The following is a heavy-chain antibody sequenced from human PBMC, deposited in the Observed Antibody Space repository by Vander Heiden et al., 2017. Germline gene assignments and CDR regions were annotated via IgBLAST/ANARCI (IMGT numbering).Heavy chain of an antibody. CDR3: AHTHDYSNYYFDY. Sequence: QITLKESGPTRVKPTQTLPPTCTFSGVSRSTRGEGVGWIRQPPGKAQKWLALIYWDDDKRYSQSLKSRLTITKDTTKTQVVLTMTNRDPVDTATYYCAHTHDYSNYYFDYWGQGTLVTVSS. CDR1: GVSRSTRGEG. CDR2: IYWDDDK. D-gene: IGHD4-4*01. J-gene: IGHJ4*02. V-gene: IGHV2-5*02.